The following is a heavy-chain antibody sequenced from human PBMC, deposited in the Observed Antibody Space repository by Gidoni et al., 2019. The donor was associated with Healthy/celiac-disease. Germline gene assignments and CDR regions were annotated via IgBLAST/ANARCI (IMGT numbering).Heavy chain of an antibody. J-gene: IGHJ5*02. V-gene: IGHV2-5*02. CDR1: GFSLSTSGVG. CDR2: IYWDDDQ. Sequence: QITLKESGPTLVKSTQTLTLTCTFSGFSLSTSGVGVGWIRQPPGKALVWLALIYWDDDQRYSPSLKSRLTITKDTSKNQVVLTMTNMDPVDTATYYCAHRRGIAVFDPWGQGTLVTVSS. CDR3: AHRRGIAVFDP. D-gene: IGHD6-19*01.